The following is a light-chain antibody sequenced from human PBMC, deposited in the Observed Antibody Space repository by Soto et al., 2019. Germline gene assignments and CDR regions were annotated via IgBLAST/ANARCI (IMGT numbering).Light chain of an antibody. V-gene: IGKV1-8*01. J-gene: IGKJ4*01. CDR2: AAS. Sequence: AIRMTHSPSSLSASTGDIVTITCRASQGISSYLAWYQQKPGKAPKLLIYAASTLQSGVPSRFSGSGSGTDFTLTISCLQSEDFATYYCQQLNGYLELTFGGGTKVDNK. CDR3: QQLNGYLELT. CDR1: QGISSY.